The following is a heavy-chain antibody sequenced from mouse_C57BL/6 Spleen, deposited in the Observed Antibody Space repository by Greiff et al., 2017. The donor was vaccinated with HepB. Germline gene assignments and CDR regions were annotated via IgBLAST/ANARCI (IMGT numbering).Heavy chain of an antibody. CDR3: ARSLYGSRGDWYFDV. D-gene: IGHD1-1*01. J-gene: IGHJ1*03. CDR1: GYAFSSYW. Sequence: VQLQQSGAELVKPGASVKISCKASGYAFSSYWMNWVKQRPGKGLEWIGQIYPGDGDTNYNGKFKGKATLTADKSSSTAYMQLSSLTSADSAVYFCARSLYGSRGDWYFDVWGTGTTVTVTS. CDR2: IYPGDGDT. V-gene: IGHV1-80*01.